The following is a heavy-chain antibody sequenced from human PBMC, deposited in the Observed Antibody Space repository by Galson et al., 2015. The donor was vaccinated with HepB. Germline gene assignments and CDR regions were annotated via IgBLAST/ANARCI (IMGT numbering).Heavy chain of an antibody. CDR2: IYYSGST. CDR3: ARESERSGYYTGWFDP. J-gene: IGHJ5*02. V-gene: IGHV4-31*03. CDR1: GGSISSGGYY. D-gene: IGHD3-3*01. Sequence: TLSLTCTVSGGSISSGGYYWSWIRQHPGKGLEWIGYIYYSGSTYYNPSLKSRVTISVDTSKNQFSLKLSSVTAADTAVYYCARESERSGYYTGWFDPWGQGTLVTVSS.